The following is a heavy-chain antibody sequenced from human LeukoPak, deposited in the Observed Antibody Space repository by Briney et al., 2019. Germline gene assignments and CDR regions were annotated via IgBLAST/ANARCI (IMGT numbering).Heavy chain of an antibody. J-gene: IGHJ4*02. D-gene: IGHD4-17*01. CDR1: GFTFSSYA. CDR3: ARDLVTTRFDY. Sequence: PGGSLRLSCAASGFTFSSYAMHWVRQAPGKGLEWVAVIWYDGSNKYYADSVKGRFTISRDNSKNTLYLQMNSLRAEDTAVYYCARDLVTTRFDYWGQGTLVTVSS. V-gene: IGHV3-33*08. CDR2: IWYDGSNK.